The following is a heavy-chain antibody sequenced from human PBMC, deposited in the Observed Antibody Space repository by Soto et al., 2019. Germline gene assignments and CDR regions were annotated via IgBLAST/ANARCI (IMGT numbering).Heavy chain of an antibody. J-gene: IGHJ3*02. V-gene: IGHV3-66*01. CDR2: IYIGGAT. CDR1: GFTVSSNY. Sequence: PGGSLRLSCAASGFTVSSNYMSWVRQAPGKGLEWVSVIYIGGATYYADSVKGRFTISRDGSKNTLFLHMNSLRAEDTAVYYCARDLNSGGLYTFDIWGQGTMVTVSS. CDR3: ARDLNSGGLYTFDI. D-gene: IGHD6-19*01.